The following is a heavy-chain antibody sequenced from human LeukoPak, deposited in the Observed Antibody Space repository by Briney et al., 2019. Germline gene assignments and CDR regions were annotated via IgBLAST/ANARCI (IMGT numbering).Heavy chain of an antibody. Sequence: SETLSLTCTVSGGSISSYYWSWIRHPPGKGLEWLGRIYTSGSTNYTPSLKSRVTMSVDTSKNQFSLKLSSVTAADTAVYYCARVRDPRIQLWFPFDYWGQGTLVTVSS. CDR3: ARVRDPRIQLWFPFDY. D-gene: IGHD5-18*01. CDR2: IYTSGST. V-gene: IGHV4-4*07. CDR1: GGSISSYY. J-gene: IGHJ4*02.